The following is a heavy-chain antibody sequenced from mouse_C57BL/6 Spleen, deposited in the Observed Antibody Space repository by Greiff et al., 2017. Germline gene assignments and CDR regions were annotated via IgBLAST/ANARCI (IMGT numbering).Heavy chain of an antibody. Sequence: KLVESGPGMVKPSQSLSLTCTVTGYSITSGYDWHWIRHFPGNKLEWMGYISYSGSTNYNPSLKSRISITHDTSKNHFFLKLNSVTTEDTATYYCARDRYGHAMDYWGQGTSVTVSS. CDR3: ARDRYGHAMDY. J-gene: IGHJ4*01. D-gene: IGHD2-14*01. V-gene: IGHV3-1*01. CDR2: ISYSGST. CDR1: GYSITSGYD.